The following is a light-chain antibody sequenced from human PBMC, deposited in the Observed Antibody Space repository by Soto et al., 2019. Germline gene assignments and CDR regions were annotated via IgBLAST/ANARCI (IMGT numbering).Light chain of an antibody. J-gene: IGKJ4*01. V-gene: IGKV1-9*01. Sequence: ITYRASQSISSYLNWYQQKPGTAPKLLIYAASALQSGVPSRFSGTGTGTDFTFTSSSLKPEDLPTYSSKQPNKYPWTLGGGTKVDIK. CDR3: KQPNKYPWT. CDR2: AAS. CDR1: QSISSY.